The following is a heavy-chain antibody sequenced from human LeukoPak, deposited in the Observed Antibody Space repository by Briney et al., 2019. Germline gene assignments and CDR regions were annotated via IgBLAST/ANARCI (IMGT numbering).Heavy chain of an antibody. CDR1: GFTFSNYW. D-gene: IGHD1-20*01. CDR2: IKEDGSDK. CDR3: VPLNWNPPGDFDR. Sequence: GGSLRLSCAASGFTFSNYWMNWVRQAPGKGLEWVANIKEDGSDKYYVDSVKGRFTISKDNAKNSLYLQMNSLRVEDTAVYYCVPLNWNPPGDFDRWGQGTLVTVSS. J-gene: IGHJ4*02. V-gene: IGHV3-7*01.